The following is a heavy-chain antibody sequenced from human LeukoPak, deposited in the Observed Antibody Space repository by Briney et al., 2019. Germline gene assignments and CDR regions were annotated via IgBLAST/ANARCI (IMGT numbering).Heavy chain of an antibody. J-gene: IGHJ4*02. V-gene: IGHV1-46*01. CDR2: INPSGGST. Sequence: ASVKVSCKASGYTFTSYYMHWVRQAPGQGLEWMGIINPSGGSTSYAQKFQGRVTMTRDTSISTAYMELSRLRSDDTAVYYCARERNPAYSSGWLNYWGQGTLVTVSS. CDR1: GYTFTSYY. D-gene: IGHD6-19*01. CDR3: ARERNPAYSSGWLNY.